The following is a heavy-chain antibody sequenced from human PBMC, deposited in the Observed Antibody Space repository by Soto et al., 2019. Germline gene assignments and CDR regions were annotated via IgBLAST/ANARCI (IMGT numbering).Heavy chain of an antibody. Sequence: QVQLQESGPGLVKPSGTLSLTCAVSSGSISSSNWWSWVRQPPGQGLEWIGEIYHSGSTNYNPSLKSRVTISVDKSKNQFSLKLSSVTAADTAVYYCARVEGYYDSSGYYRYFQHWGQGTLVTVSS. CDR3: ARVEGYYDSSGYYRYFQH. CDR1: SGSISSSNW. V-gene: IGHV4-4*02. CDR2: IYHSGST. J-gene: IGHJ1*01. D-gene: IGHD3-22*01.